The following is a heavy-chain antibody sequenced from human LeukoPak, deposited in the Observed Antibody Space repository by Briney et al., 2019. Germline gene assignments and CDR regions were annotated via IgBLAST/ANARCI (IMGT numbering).Heavy chain of an antibody. D-gene: IGHD3-22*01. CDR3: AREHYDSSGYYLPFDY. V-gene: IGHV4-34*01. Sequence: PSETLSLTCAVYGGSFSGYYWSWIRQPPGKGLEWIGEINHSGSTNYNPSLKSRVTISVDTSKNQFSLKLSSVTAADTAVYYCAREHYDSSGYYLPFDYWGQGTLVTVSS. J-gene: IGHJ4*02. CDR1: GGSFSGYY. CDR2: INHSGST.